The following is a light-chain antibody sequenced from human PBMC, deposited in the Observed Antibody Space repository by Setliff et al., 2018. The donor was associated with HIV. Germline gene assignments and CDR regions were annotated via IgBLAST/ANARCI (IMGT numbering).Light chain of an antibody. CDR2: DVS. CDR1: SSDAGGFNY. Sequence: QSVLSQPPSASGSPGQSVTISCTGTSSDAGGFNYVSWYQQHPGKAPKLMIYDVSNRPSGVSNRFSGSKSGNTASLTISGLQAEDEADYYCSSYTSSSTLIFGTGTKVTVL. J-gene: IGLJ1*01. V-gene: IGLV2-14*03. CDR3: SSYTSSSTLI.